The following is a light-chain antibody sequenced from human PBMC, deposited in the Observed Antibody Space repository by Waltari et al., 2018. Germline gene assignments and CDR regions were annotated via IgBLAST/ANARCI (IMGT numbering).Light chain of an antibody. CDR3: QQCYSTPYT. CDR1: QNLLYNSDNKNY. V-gene: IGKV4-1*01. Sequence: DIVMTQSPDSLAVSLGERVPINCRSSQNLLYNSDNKNYLAWLQQKPGQPPKLLIYWASTRESGVPDRFSGSGSGTEFTLTISSLQDADVAVYYCQQCYSTPYTFGQGTKLEIK. CDR2: WAS. J-gene: IGKJ2*01.